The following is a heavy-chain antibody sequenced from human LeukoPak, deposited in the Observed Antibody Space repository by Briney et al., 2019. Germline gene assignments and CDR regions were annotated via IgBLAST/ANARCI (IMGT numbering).Heavy chain of an antibody. D-gene: IGHD4-17*01. Sequence: GSLRLSCAASGFIFSNYAMSWVRQAPGKGLEWVSAIHTSGDTCYADSVKGRFTISRDTSKNTLYLQINSLRVEDTAVYYCIVFGDSNHWGQGTLVTVSS. CDR3: IVFGDSNH. J-gene: IGHJ5*02. CDR2: IHTSGDT. CDR1: GFIFSNYA. V-gene: IGHV3-23*05.